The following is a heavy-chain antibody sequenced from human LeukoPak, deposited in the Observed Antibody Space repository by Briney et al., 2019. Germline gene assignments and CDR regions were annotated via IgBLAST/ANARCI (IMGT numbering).Heavy chain of an antibody. V-gene: IGHV3-48*02. Sequence: PGGSLRLSCAASGFTFSSFGMNWVRQAPGKGLEWVSYISYSSSLTDYADSVKGRFTISRDNAKNSLSLQSNSLRDEDTAVYFCAKVIRGGYGMDVWGQGTTVTVSS. CDR1: GFTFSSFG. J-gene: IGHJ6*02. D-gene: IGHD3-10*01. CDR3: AKVIRGGYGMDV. CDR2: ISYSSSLT.